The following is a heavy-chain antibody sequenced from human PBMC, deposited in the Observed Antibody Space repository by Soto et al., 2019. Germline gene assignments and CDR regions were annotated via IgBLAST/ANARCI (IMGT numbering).Heavy chain of an antibody. Sequence: QVQLVQSGAEVKKPGSSVKVSCKASGGTFSSYTISWVRQAPGQGLEWMGRIIPILGIANYAQKFQGRVTITADKSTSTAYMELSSLRSEDTAVYYCARVAGDYGGGNDYWGQGTLVTVSS. CDR3: ARVAGDYGGGNDY. V-gene: IGHV1-69*02. CDR1: GGTFSSYT. CDR2: IIPILGIA. J-gene: IGHJ4*02. D-gene: IGHD4-17*01.